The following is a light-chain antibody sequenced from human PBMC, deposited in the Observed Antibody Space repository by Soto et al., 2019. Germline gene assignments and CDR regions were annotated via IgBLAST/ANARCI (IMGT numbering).Light chain of an antibody. J-gene: IGLJ2*01. CDR3: QTWGTGSHVV. CDR2: VDSDGTH. CDR1: SGHSSYA. Sequence: QAVLTQSPSASASLGASVKLTCTLSSGHSSYAIAWHQQRPEKGPRYLMRVDSDGTHTKGDGIPDRFSGSSSGTERYLTISSLQSEDEADYYCQTWGTGSHVVFGGGTKLTVL. V-gene: IGLV4-69*01.